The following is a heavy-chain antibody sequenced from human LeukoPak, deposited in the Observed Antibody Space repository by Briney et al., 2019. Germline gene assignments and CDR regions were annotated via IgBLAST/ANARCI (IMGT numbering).Heavy chain of an antibody. CDR3: AQTRMTTYYFDY. J-gene: IGHJ4*02. CDR1: GFTFSSYA. D-gene: IGHD1-1*01. Sequence: GGSLRLSCAASGFTFSSYAMSWVRQAPGKGLEWVSAISGSGGSTYYADSVKGRFTISRDNSKNTLYLQMNSLRAEDTAVYFCAQTRMTTYYFDYWGQGTLVTVSS. V-gene: IGHV3-23*01. CDR2: ISGSGGST.